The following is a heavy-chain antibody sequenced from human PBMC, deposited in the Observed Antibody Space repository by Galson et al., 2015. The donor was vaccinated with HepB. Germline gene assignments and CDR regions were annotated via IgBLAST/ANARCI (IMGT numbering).Heavy chain of an antibody. CDR3: AKEDRTYYDFWSGPGSGLDV. J-gene: IGHJ6*02. CDR1: GFTFTSYA. D-gene: IGHD3-3*01. V-gene: IGHV3-23*01. Sequence: SLRLSCAASGFTFTSYAMNWVRQAPGKGLGWVSAISGSGGRTYYADSVKGRFTISRDNSKNTLFLQMNSLRAEDTAVYYCAKEDRTYYDFWSGPGSGLDVWGQGTTVTVSS. CDR2: ISGSGGRT.